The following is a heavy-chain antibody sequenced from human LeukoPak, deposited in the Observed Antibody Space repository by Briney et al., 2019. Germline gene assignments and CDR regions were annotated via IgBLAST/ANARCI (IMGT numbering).Heavy chain of an antibody. J-gene: IGHJ4*01. CDR2: IRYDGSNK. D-gene: IGHD1-26*01. CDR1: GFTFSSYG. V-gene: IGHV3-30*02. CDR3: AKRRGSGSYVPFDY. Sequence: GGSLRLSCAASGFTFSSYGVHWVRQAPGKGLEWVAFIRYDGSNKYYADSVKGRFTISRDNSKNTLYLQMNSLRAEDTAVYYCAKRRGSGSYVPFDYWGHGTLVTVSS.